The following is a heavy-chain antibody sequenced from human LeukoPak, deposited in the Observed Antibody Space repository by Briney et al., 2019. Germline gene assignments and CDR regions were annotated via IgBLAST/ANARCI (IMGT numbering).Heavy chain of an antibody. CDR1: GHIFSNYD. Sequence: VPSVRLSCNASGHIFSNYDLHWVPQAPGQRPEWLAWSSAANGDIKYSQEFQGRITITRDTTATTAYMELSSVRSEDAAVYYCVRAAGSGSWIFDYWGQGTLVTVSS. CDR3: VRAAGSGSWIFDY. J-gene: IGHJ4*02. D-gene: IGHD6-13*01. CDR2: SSAANGDI. V-gene: IGHV1-3*02.